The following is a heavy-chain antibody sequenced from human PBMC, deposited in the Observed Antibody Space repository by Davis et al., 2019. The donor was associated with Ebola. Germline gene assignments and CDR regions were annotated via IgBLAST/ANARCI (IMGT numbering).Heavy chain of an antibody. J-gene: IGHJ6*02. CDR2: ISWGSGSI. V-gene: IGHV3-9*01. D-gene: IGHD3-3*01. Sequence: SLKISCAASGFRFGDYAMHWFRQASGKGLDWVSSISWGSGSIAYADSVKGRFTISRDNAKNSLYLQMNSLRAEETAVYYCAKAPYVLRFFGNGMDVWSQGTTVTVSS. CDR3: AKAPYVLRFFGNGMDV. CDR1: GFRFGDYA.